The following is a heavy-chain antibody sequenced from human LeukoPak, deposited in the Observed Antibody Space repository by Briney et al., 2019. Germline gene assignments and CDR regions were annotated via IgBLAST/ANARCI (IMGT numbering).Heavy chain of an antibody. Sequence: SETPSLTCAVYGGSFSGYYRSWIRQPPGKGLEWIGEINHSGSTNYNPSLKSRVTISVDTSKNQFSLKLSSVTAADTAVYYCARGLGGWYGDYWGQGTLVTVSS. CDR1: GGSFSGYY. CDR3: ARGLGGWYGDY. D-gene: IGHD6-19*01. J-gene: IGHJ4*02. V-gene: IGHV4-34*01. CDR2: INHSGST.